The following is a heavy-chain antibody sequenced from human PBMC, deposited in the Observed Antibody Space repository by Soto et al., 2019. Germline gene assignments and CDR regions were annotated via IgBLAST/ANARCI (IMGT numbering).Heavy chain of an antibody. CDR2: IRGFSPYT. J-gene: IGHJ6*02. CDR3: ARDRGYDAHDYYYNAMDV. CDR1: GFTFRTYT. Sequence: EVQLVESGGGLVKPGGSLRLSCISSGFTFRTYTMNWVRQAPGKGLEWVSGIRGFSPYTFYAESVRGRFAISRDNAKNSLYLQMNCLRAEDTAVYYCARDRGYDAHDYYYNAMDVWGQGTTVTVSS. D-gene: IGHD2-15*01. V-gene: IGHV3-21*01.